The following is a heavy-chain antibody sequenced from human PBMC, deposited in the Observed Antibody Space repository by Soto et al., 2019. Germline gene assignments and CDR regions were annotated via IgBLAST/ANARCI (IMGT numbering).Heavy chain of an antibody. CDR2: IGPSSSYT. V-gene: IGHV3-11*06. J-gene: IGHJ4*02. Sequence: VQLLESGGGLVQPGGSLRLSCAASGFTFSDYYMSWIRQAPGKGLEWVSYIGPSSSYTNYADSVKGRFTISRDNTKNSLYLQMNSLRAEDTAVYYCARVVRLMLYSDYWGQGTLVTVSS. CDR1: GFTFSDYY. CDR3: ARVVRLMLYSDY. D-gene: IGHD2-8*01.